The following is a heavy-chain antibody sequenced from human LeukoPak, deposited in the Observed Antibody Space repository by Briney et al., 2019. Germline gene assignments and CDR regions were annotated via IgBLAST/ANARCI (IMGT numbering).Heavy chain of an antibody. V-gene: IGHV3-74*01. CDR1: GVTFSSYS. Sequence: PGGSLRLSCAASGVTFSSYSMTSVRQTPGKRLEWVSRIKSDGRSTNYADSVKGRFTISRDNAKNIVYLQMNNLRADDPAVYFCVRDHYWSVDYWGQGALVTVSS. J-gene: IGHJ4*02. CDR2: IKSDGRST. D-gene: IGHD3-3*01. CDR3: VRDHYWSVDY.